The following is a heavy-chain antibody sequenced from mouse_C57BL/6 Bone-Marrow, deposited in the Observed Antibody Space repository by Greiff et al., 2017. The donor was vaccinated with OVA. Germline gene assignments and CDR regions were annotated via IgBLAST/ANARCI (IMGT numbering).Heavy chain of an antibody. CDR3: ATGKIYYGYGRGAWFAY. V-gene: IGHV2-3*01. CDR2: IWGDGST. CDR1: GFSLTSYG. Sequence: LQESGPGLVAPSQSLSITCTVSGFSLTSYGVSWVRQPPGKGLEWLGVIWGDGSTNYHSALISRLSISKANSKSQVFLKLNSLQTDDTATYYCATGKIYYGYGRGAWFAYWGQGTLVTVSA. J-gene: IGHJ3*01. D-gene: IGHD2-2*01.